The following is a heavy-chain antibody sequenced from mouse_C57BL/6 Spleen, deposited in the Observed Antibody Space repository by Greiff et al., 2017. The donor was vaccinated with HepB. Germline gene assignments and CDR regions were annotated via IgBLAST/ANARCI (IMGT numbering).Heavy chain of an antibody. V-gene: IGHV5-17*01. D-gene: IGHD1-1*01. J-gene: IGHJ2*01. CDR1: GFTFSDYG. CDR2: ISSGSSTI. Sequence: EVQVVESGGGLVKPGGSLKLSCAASGFTFSDYGMHWVRQAPEKGLEWVAYISSGSSTIDYADTVKGRFTISRDNAKNTLFLQMTSLRSEDTAMYYCASSSPFYYFDYWGQGTTLTVSS. CDR3: ASSSPFYYFDY.